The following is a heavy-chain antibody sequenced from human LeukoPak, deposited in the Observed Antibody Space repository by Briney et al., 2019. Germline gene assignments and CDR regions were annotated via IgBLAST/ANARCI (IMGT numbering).Heavy chain of an antibody. Sequence: ASVKVSCKASGYTFTSYGISWVRQAPGQGLEWMGWIGAYNGNTNYAQKLQGRVTMTTDTSTSTAYMELRSLRSDDTAVYYCARGDILTGYYTGSPIDYWGQGTLVTVSS. CDR2: IGAYNGNT. CDR1: GYTFTSYG. V-gene: IGHV1-18*01. J-gene: IGHJ4*02. D-gene: IGHD3-9*01. CDR3: ARGDILTGYYTGSPIDY.